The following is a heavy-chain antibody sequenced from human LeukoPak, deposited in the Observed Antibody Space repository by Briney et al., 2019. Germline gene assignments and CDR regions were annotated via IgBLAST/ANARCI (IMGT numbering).Heavy chain of an antibody. CDR3: ATYSSGRFDP. V-gene: IGHV4-59*08. J-gene: IGHJ5*02. Sequence: PSETLSLTCTVSGGSISSDYWTWIRQPPGKGLEWIGYIYYSGSTNYNPSLKSRVTISLDTSKNQFSLKLSSVTAADTAVYYCATYSSGRFDPWGQGTLVTASS. CDR1: GGSISSDY. D-gene: IGHD6-19*01. CDR2: IYYSGST.